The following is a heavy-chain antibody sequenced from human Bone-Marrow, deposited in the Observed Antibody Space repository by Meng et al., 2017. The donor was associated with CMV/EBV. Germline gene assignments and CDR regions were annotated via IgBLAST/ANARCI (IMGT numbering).Heavy chain of an antibody. V-gene: IGHV4-4*02. J-gene: IGHJ4*02. CDR2: ISHSVST. Sequence: CAVCGGAISGSDWWTWVRQPPGKGVEWIGEISHSVSTNYTPSLKSRVTISVDKSKNHFSLKVSSVTAADTAVYYCARIHGKSDFDYWGQGTLVTVSS. CDR3: ARIHGKSDFDY. CDR1: GGAISGSDW.